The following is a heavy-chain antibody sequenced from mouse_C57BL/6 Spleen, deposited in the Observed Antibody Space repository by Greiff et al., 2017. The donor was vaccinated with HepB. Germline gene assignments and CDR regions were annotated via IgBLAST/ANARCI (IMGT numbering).Heavy chain of an antibody. V-gene: IGHV1-81*01. CDR2: IYPRSGNT. CDR1: GYTFTSYG. D-gene: IGHD1-1*01. J-gene: IGHJ2*01. Sequence: VMLVESGAELARPGASVKLSCKASGYTFTSYGISWVKQRTGQGLEWIGEIYPRSGNTYYNEKFKGKATLTADKSSSTAYMELRSLTSEDSAVYFCVYYGSSYYFDYWGQGTTLTVSS. CDR3: VYYGSSYYFDY.